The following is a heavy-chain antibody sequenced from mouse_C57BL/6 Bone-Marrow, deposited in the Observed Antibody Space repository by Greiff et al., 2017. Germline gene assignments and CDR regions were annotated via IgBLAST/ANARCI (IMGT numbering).Heavy chain of an antibody. V-gene: IGHV1-64*01. CDR2: IHPNSGST. J-gene: IGHJ2*01. Sequence: QVQLKQPGAELVKPGASVKLSCKASGYTFTSYWMHWVKQRPGQGLEWIGMIHPNSGSTNYNEKFKSKATLTVDKSSSTAYMQLSSLTSEDSAVYYCARRGGGLLDYWGQGTTLTVSS. CDR3: ARRGGGLLDY. D-gene: IGHD2-4*01. CDR1: GYTFTSYW.